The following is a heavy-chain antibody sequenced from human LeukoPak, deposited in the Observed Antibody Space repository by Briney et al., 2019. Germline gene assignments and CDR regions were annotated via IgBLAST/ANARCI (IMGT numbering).Heavy chain of an antibody. CDR1: GFTFSSYA. CDR3: ARLFGGVTIFDY. V-gene: IGHV3-23*01. J-gene: IGHJ4*02. CDR2: ISGSGGST. Sequence: GGSLRLSCAASGFTFSSYAMSWVRQAPGKGLEWVSAISGSGGSTYYADSVKGRFTMSRDNSKNSLYLQMNTLSAEDTAMYYCARLFGGVTIFDYWGQGALVTVSS. D-gene: IGHD4-17*01.